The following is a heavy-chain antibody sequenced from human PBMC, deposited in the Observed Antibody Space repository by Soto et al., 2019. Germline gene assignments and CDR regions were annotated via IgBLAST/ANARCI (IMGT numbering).Heavy chain of an antibody. Sequence: QVHLVESGGGLVKPGGSLRLSCAASGFRFGDSYMSWIRQAPGKGLEWVSYISGGSSYTNYADSAEGRFTTSRDNAKGLMFLLMNSLRADDTAVYYCAKTIVAASGYYFDHWGQGNMVTVSS. CDR1: GFRFGDSY. J-gene: IGHJ4*02. D-gene: IGHD2-21*01. CDR3: AKTIVAASGYYFDH. CDR2: ISGGSSYT. V-gene: IGHV3-11*06.